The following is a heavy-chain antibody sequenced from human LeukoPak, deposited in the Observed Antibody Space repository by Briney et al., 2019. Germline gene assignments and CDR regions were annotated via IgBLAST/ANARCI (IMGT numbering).Heavy chain of an antibody. CDR1: GGSISSSSYS. CDR2: IYYSGST. J-gene: IGHJ3*02. Sequence: SETLSLTCTVSGGSISSSSYSWGWIRQPPGKGLEWIGSIYYSGSTNYNPSLKSRVTISVDTSKNQFSLKLSSVTAADTAVYYCARSRVKRPPADIWGQGTMVTVSS. D-gene: IGHD3-22*01. CDR3: ARSRVKRPPADI. V-gene: IGHV4-39*01.